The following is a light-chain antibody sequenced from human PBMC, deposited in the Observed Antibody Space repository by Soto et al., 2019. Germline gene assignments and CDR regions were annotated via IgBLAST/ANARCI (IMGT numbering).Light chain of an antibody. CDR3: QQYNTWPLT. Sequence: EIVMTQSPATLSVSPGERATPSCRASQSVRSNLAWYQQEPGQAPRLLIYGPSTRATGIPARFSGSGSGTEFTLPISSLQSEDVAVYYCQQYNTWPLTFGGGTKVDIK. J-gene: IGKJ4*01. CDR2: GPS. CDR1: QSVRSN. V-gene: IGKV3-15*01.